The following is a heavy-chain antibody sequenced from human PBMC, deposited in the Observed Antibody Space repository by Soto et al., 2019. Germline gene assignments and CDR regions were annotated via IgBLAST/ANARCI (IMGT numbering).Heavy chain of an antibody. CDR1: GYTFTSYS. CDR2: INPSGGST. CDR3: ARVLESANFDY. J-gene: IGHJ4*02. Sequence: QVQLVQSGAEVKKPGASVKVSCKASGYTFTSYSMHWVRQAPGQGLEWMGIINPSGGSTSYAQKFQGRVTMTRDTSTSTVYMELSSLRSEDTAVYYCARVLESANFDYWGQGTLVTVSS. V-gene: IGHV1-46*01.